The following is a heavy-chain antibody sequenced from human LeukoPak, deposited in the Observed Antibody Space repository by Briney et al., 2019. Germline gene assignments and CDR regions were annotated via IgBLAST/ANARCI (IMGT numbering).Heavy chain of an antibody. CDR2: IYHSGST. D-gene: IGHD3-10*01. V-gene: IGHV4-30-2*01. J-gene: IGHJ4*02. CDR3: ARGGVTMVRGVIIRGFDY. Sequence: SQTLSLTCAVSGGSISSGGYSWSWIRQPPGKGLEWIGYIYHSGSTYYNPSLKSRVTISVDRSKNQFSLKLSYVTAADTAVYYCARGGVTMVRGVIIRGFDYWGQGTLVTVSS. CDR1: GGSISSGGYS.